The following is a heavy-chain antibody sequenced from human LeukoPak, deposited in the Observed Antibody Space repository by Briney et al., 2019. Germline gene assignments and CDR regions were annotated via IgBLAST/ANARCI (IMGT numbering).Heavy chain of an antibody. J-gene: IGHJ5*02. CDR1: GGSIGSYY. CDR2: IFTGGIT. Sequence: SETLSLTCTVSGGSIGSYYWTWIRQPAGKGLEWIGHIFTGGITNYNPSLKSRVTMSLDRSRNQFSLKLSSVTAADTAVYYCARDLSEGSGRPNWFDPWGQGALVAVSS. V-gene: IGHV4-4*07. CDR3: ARDLSEGSGRPNWFDP. D-gene: IGHD3-10*01.